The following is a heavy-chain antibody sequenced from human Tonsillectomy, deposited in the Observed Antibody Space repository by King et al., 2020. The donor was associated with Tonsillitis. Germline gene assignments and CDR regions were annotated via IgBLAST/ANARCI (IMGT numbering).Heavy chain of an antibody. J-gene: IGHJ6*02. CDR2: INQDGNEN. D-gene: IGHD6-13*01. Sequence: VQLVESGGGLVQPGGSLRLSCVASEFTFSNYWMTWVRQAPGKGLEWVANINQDGNENYYVDSVRGRFTISRDNAKNSLYLQMDSLRADDTAVYYCARVDRGAAGHLYSYYGMDVWGQGTTVTVSS. V-gene: IGHV3-7*03. CDR3: ARVDRGAAGHLYSYYGMDV. CDR1: EFTFSNYW.